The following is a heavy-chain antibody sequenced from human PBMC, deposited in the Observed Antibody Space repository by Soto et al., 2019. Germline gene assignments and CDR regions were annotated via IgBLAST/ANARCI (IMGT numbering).Heavy chain of an antibody. D-gene: IGHD3-22*01. CDR3: ARGRYYDSSGYYDY. V-gene: IGHV4-34*01. CDR2: INHSGST. CDR1: GASISGYY. J-gene: IGHJ4*02. Sequence: PSETLSLTCTVSGASISGYYWSWIRQPPGKGLEWIGEINHSGSTNYNPSLKSRVTISVDTSKNQFSLKLSSVTAADTAVYYCARGRYYDSSGYYDYWGQGTLVTVSS.